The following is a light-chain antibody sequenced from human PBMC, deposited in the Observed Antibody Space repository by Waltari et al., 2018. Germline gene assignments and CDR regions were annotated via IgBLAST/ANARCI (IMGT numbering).Light chain of an antibody. CDR3: HQYSEFPPT. CDR2: AAS. Sequence: DLQMNQSPSSLSASIGERVPITCRASQDIYKYLGWFQQKPGKAPKSLIFAASSLQSGVPSKFSGVRSGTDFTLTISNLQPEDFATYYCHQYSEFPPTFGQGTKLEIK. J-gene: IGKJ2*01. V-gene: IGKV1-16*02. CDR1: QDIYKY.